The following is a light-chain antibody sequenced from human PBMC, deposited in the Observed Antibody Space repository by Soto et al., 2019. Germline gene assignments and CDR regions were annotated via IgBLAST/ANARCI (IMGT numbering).Light chain of an antibody. CDR3: QTYDSSLSGLYV. Sequence: QSVLTQPPAISGAPGQRVTISCTGSSSNIGAGSDVHWYHQLPGTAPKLLIYGNTNRPSGVPDRFSGSKSGTSASLAIAGLQTEDEGDYYCQTYDSSLSGLYVFGTSTKVTVL. V-gene: IGLV1-40*01. CDR2: GNT. J-gene: IGLJ1*01. CDR1: SSNIGAGSD.